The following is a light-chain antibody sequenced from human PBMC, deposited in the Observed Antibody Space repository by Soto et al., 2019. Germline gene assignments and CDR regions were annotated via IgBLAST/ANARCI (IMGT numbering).Light chain of an antibody. J-gene: IGKJ5*01. V-gene: IGKV3-15*01. CDR3: HQYDNWPKT. Sequence: EIVLTQSPATLSLSPGERATLSCRASQSISNYLAWYQQRRGQAPRLLIYATSTRATGIPARFSGSGSGTEFTLTISSLQSEDFAVYYCHQYDNWPKTFGQGTRLEIK. CDR1: QSISNY. CDR2: ATS.